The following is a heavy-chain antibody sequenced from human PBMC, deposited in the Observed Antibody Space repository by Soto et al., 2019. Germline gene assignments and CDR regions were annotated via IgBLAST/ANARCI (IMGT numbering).Heavy chain of an antibody. CDR1: GGSISSGDYY. CDR3: ARGQRFSDWFDP. D-gene: IGHD3-3*01. J-gene: IGHJ5*02. V-gene: IGHV4-30-4*01. CDR2: IYYSGST. Sequence: SETLSLTCNVSGGSISSGDYYWSWIRQPPGKGLEWIGYIYYSGSTHYNPSLKSRLIISVETPKNQFSLKLSSVTAADTAVYYCARGQRFSDWFDPWGQGTLVTVSS.